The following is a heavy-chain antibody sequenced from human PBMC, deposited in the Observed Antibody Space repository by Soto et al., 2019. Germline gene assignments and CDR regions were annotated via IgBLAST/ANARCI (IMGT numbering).Heavy chain of an antibody. CDR2: IYYSGST. J-gene: IGHJ6*02. Sequence: PSVTLSLTCTVSGGSISSGDYYWSWIRQPPGKGLEWIGYIYYSGSTYYNPSLKSRVTISVDTSKNQFSLKLSSVTAADTAVYYCARDRIYGSGSYYNVNYYYYGMDVWGQGTTVTVSS. CDR3: ARDRIYGSGSYYNVNYYYYGMDV. CDR1: GGSISSGDYY. D-gene: IGHD3-10*01. V-gene: IGHV4-30-4*01.